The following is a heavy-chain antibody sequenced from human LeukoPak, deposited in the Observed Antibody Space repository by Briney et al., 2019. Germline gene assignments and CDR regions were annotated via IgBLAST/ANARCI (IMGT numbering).Heavy chain of an antibody. J-gene: IGHJ6*03. V-gene: IGHV3-21*01. CDR1: GFTFSSCE. D-gene: IGHD2-15*01. CDR2: ISSSSSYI. CDR3: ASYCSGGSCQMYYYYMDV. Sequence: GGSLRLSCAASGFTFSSCEMNWVRQAPGEGLEWVSSISSSSSYIHYADSVKGRFTISRDNAKNSLYLQMNSLRAEDTAVYYCASYCSGGSCQMYYYYMDVWGKGATVTVSS.